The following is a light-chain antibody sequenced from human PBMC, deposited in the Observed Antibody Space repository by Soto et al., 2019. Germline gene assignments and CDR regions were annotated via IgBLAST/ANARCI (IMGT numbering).Light chain of an antibody. CDR2: WAS. CDR3: QQHYSDPLT. J-gene: IGKJ4*01. CDR1: QSVLYSSKNKNS. V-gene: IGKV4-1*01. Sequence: DIVMTQSPDSLAVSLGERATTNCKSSQSVLYSSKNKNSLVWYQQKPGQPPKLLIYWASTRESGVPDRFSGSGSGTDFTLTISSLQAEDVAVYYCQQHYSDPLTFGGGTKVEIK.